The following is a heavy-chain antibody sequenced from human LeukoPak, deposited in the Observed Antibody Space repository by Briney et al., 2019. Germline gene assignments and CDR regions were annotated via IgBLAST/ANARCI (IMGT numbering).Heavy chain of an antibody. CDR2: ISYDKSNK. D-gene: IGHD1-26*01. J-gene: IGHJ4*02. Sequence: GGSLRLSCAASGFTFSSYAMHWVRQAPGKGLEWVAVISYDKSNKYYAGSVKGRFTISRDNSKNTLYLQMNSLKTEDTAVYYCARDGSPSGTYQQGYFDYWGQRTLVTVSS. CDR1: GFTFSSYA. CDR3: ARDGSPSGTYQQGYFDY. V-gene: IGHV3-30-3*01.